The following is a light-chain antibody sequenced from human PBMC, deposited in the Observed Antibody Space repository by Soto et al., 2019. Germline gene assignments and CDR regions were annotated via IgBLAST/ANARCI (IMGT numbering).Light chain of an antibody. CDR3: QQYNNWPLT. V-gene: IGKV3-15*01. J-gene: IGKJ1*01. Sequence: IVLTQSPGTLSLSPGETATLSCSASQTVSSTYLAWYQHKPGQAPRLLIYAASTRATGLPARFSGSGSGTEFTLTISSLQSEDFAVYSCQQYNNWPLTFGQGTKVDIK. CDR1: QTVSSTY. CDR2: AAS.